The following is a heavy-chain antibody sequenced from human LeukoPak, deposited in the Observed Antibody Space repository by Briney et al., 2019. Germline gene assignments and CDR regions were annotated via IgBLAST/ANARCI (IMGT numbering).Heavy chain of an antibody. J-gene: IGHJ4*02. Sequence: ASVKVSCKASGYTFTGYYMHWVRQAPGQGLEWMGRINPNIGGTNYAQKFQGRVTMTRDTSISTAYMELSRLRSDDTAVYYCARGPQILTMIVVVITSGSDYWGQGTLVTVSS. CDR1: GYTFTGYY. D-gene: IGHD3-22*01. CDR3: ARGPQILTMIVVVITSGSDY. V-gene: IGHV1-2*06. CDR2: INPNIGGT.